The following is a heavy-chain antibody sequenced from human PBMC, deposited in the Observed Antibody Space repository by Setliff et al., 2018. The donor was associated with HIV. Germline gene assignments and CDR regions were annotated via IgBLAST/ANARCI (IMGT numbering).Heavy chain of an antibody. Sequence: HPGGSLRLSCATSGFIFSDYEMSWVRQAPGKGLEWISYISSRGTTVFYAESVKGRFTISRDSSKKFLYLDMSSLKADDTGVYYCARDSGYSSSWDGHLFDSWGQGTLVTVSS. V-gene: IGHV3-48*03. D-gene: IGHD6-13*01. J-gene: IGHJ4*02. CDR1: GFIFSDYE. CDR3: ARDSGYSSSWDGHLFDS. CDR2: ISSRGTTV.